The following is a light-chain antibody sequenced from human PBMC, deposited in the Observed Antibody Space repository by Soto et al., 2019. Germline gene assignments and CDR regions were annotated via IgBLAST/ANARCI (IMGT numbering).Light chain of an antibody. CDR1: SSDVGGYNY. CDR3: SSYTSSSTRV. Sequence: QSALTQPASVSGSPGQSITISCTGTSSDVGGYNYVSWYQQHPGKAPKLMIYEVSNRPSAVSNRFSGSKSGNTAYLTISGLQAEDEADYYCSSYTSSSTRVFGGGTKLTVL. J-gene: IGLJ3*02. V-gene: IGLV2-14*01. CDR2: EVS.